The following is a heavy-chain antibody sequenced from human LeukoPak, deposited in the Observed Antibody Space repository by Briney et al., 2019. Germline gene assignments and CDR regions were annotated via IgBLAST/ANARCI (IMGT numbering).Heavy chain of an antibody. Sequence: SETLSLTCTVSGGSISSYYWSWNRQPPGKGLEWIGYIYYSGSTNYNPSLKSRVTISVDTSKNQFSLKLSSVTAADTAVYYCARDHHSGYDFDYFDYWGQGTLVTVSS. J-gene: IGHJ4*02. CDR1: GGSISSYY. D-gene: IGHD5-12*01. CDR2: IYYSGST. V-gene: IGHV4-59*01. CDR3: ARDHHSGYDFDYFDY.